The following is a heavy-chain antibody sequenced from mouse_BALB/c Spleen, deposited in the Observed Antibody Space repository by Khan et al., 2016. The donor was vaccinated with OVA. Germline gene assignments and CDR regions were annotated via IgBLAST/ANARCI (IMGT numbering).Heavy chain of an antibody. D-gene: IGHD1-2*01. CDR2: IWGDGST. CDR1: GFSLSNYG. J-gene: IGHJ4*01. V-gene: IGHV2-3*01. CDR3: VRFSTAPRNYYTMDY. Sequence: QVQLQQSGPGLVAPSQSLSITCTVSGFSLSNYGVNWVRQPPGKGLEWLGVIWGDGSTNYHSVLKSRLSISKDNSKNQVFLKLHSLQTDDTATYSCVRFSTAPRNYYTMDYWGQGTSVTVSS.